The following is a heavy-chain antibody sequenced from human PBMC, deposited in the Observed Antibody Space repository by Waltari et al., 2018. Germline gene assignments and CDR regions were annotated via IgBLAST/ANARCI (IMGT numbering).Heavy chain of an antibody. Sequence: QVQLQESGPGLVKPSETLSLTCTVSGGSISSYYWSWIRQPPGKGLEWIGYIYYRGRTNYNPSLKSRVTISIDTSKNQLSLKLSSVTAADTALYYCVRGSASLSNWFDPWGQGTLVTVSS. CDR3: VRGSASLSNWFDP. CDR1: GGSISSYY. D-gene: IGHD2-2*01. J-gene: IGHJ5*02. V-gene: IGHV4-59*01. CDR2: IYYRGRT.